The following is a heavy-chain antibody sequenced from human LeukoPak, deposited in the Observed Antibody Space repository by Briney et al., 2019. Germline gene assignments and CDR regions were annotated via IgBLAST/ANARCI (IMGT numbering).Heavy chain of an antibody. D-gene: IGHD1-1*01. CDR2: ISHSGNT. Sequence: SETLSLTCTVSGYSISSTYYGAWIRQPPGKGLEWIATISHSGNTYYTPSLESRLTISLDTSKKHFPLRLSSVTAADTAVYYCARVNAPVATFDYWGLGTLVAVSS. CDR3: ARVNAPVATFDY. V-gene: IGHV4-38-2*02. J-gene: IGHJ4*02. CDR1: GYSISSTYY.